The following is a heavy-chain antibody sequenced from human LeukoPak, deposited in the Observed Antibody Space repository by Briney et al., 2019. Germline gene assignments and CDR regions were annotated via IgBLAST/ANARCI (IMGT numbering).Heavy chain of an antibody. CDR3: ARRSWTSEWYFDL. D-gene: IGHD1-26*01. J-gene: IGHJ2*01. CDR1: GGSISSYY. V-gene: IGHV4-59*08. CDR2: IYYSGST. Sequence: SETLSLTCTVSGGSISSYYWSWIRQPPGKGLEWSGYIYYSGSTNSNPSLKSRVTISVDTSKNQFSLKLNSVTAADTAVYYCARRSWTSEWYFDLWGRGTLVTVSS.